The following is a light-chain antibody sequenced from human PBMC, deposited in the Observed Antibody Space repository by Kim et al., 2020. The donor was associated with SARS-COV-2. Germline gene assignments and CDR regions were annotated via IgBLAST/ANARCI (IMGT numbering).Light chain of an antibody. CDR1: KSNLGAGHD. V-gene: IGLV1-40*01. CDR3: QSYDTSLSGWV. CDR2: NNN. J-gene: IGLJ3*02. Sequence: RVTIPCTGTKSNLGAGHDVHWYKQLPGTAPQLLIYNNNIRSSGVPDRFSGSKSDTSASLAITGLQAEDEGDFFCQSYDTSLSGWVFGGGTKVTVL.